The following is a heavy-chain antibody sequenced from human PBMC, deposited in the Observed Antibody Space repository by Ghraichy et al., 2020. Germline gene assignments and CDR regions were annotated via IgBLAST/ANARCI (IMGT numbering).Heavy chain of an antibody. CDR3: ARGDGFADYGMDV. Sequence: SQTLSLTCTVSGGSVSSGCYYWSWIRQPPGKGLEWIGYIYYSGSTNYNPSLKSRVTISVDTSKNQFSLKLSSVTAADTAVYYCARGDGFADYGMDVWGQGTTVTVSS. V-gene: IGHV4-61*01. CDR1: GGSVSSGCYY. J-gene: IGHJ6*02. D-gene: IGHD3-3*01. CDR2: IYYSGST.